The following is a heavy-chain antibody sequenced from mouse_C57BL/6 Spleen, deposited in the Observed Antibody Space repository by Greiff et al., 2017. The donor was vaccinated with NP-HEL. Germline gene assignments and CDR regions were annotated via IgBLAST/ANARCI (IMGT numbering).Heavy chain of an antibody. V-gene: IGHV5-9-1*02. CDR2: ISSGGDYI. J-gene: IGHJ3*01. Sequence: EVQLVESGEGLVKPGGSLKLSCAASGFTFSSYAMSWVRQTPEKRLEWVAYISSGGDYIYYADTVKGRFTISRDNARNTLYLQMSSLKSEDTAMYYGTRVGGAALTFAYWGQGTLVTVSA. CDR1: GFTFSSYA. CDR3: TRVGGAALTFAY. D-gene: IGHD1-1*02.